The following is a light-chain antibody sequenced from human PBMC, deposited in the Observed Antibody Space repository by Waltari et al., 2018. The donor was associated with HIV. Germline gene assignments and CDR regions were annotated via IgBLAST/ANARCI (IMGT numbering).Light chain of an antibody. CDR2: FDD. Sequence: QSVLTQPPSVSEAPRQRVTISCSGSSSNVGYNGVNWYQQLPGKAPKLLIYFDDLWSSGVSDRLAGSKSGTSASLAISGLQSEDEGDYYCAAWDDSLNGYVFGTGTKVTVL. J-gene: IGLJ1*01. CDR3: AAWDDSLNGYV. CDR1: SSNVGYNG. V-gene: IGLV1-36*01.